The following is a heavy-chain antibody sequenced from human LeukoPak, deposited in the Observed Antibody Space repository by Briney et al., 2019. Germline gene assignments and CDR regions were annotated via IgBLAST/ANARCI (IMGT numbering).Heavy chain of an antibody. CDR2: ISSSSTNI. CDR1: GFTFSKYS. J-gene: IGHJ4*02. Sequence: GGSLRLSCAASGFTFSKYSMNWVRQAPGKGLEWVSYISSSSTNIYYADSVKGRFTISRDNAKNSLYLQMNGLRAEDTALYYCARDSDHYDSSGYFLGIMEGPYWGQGTLVTVSS. CDR3: ARDSDHYDSSGYFLGIMEGPY. V-gene: IGHV3-21*01. D-gene: IGHD3-22*01.